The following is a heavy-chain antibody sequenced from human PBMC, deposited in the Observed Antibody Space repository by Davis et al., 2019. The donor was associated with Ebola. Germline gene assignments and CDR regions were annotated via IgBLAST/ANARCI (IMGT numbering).Heavy chain of an antibody. D-gene: IGHD1-1*01. CDR1: GYTFTTAG. CDR3: ARAQFPTTSDH. CDR2: ISTYNGKT. V-gene: IGHV1-18*01. J-gene: IGHJ4*02. Sequence: ASVKVSCKASGYTFTTAGISWVRQAPGQGLEWVGWISTYNGKTEYAQKVQGRITMTTDTSTSTAYMEVGSLRSDDTAVYYCARAQFPTTSDHWGQGTLVTVSS.